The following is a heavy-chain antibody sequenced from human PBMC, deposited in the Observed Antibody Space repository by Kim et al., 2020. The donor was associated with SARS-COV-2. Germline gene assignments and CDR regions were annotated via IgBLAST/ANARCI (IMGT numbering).Heavy chain of an antibody. J-gene: IGHJ6*03. CDR1: GFTFSNYG. CDR3: AKDCAYYDILTGYYHSF. V-gene: IGHV3-30*18. Sequence: GGSLRLSCAASGFTFSNYGMHWVRQAPGKGLEWVAVISSDGSNKDYADSVKGRFAISRDNSKNTLSLQMTSLRAEDTAVYYCAKDCAYYDILTGYYHSF. CDR2: ISSDGSNK. D-gene: IGHD3-9*01.